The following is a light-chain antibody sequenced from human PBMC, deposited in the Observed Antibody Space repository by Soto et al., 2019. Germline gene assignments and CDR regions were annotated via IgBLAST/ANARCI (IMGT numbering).Light chain of an antibody. J-gene: IGKJ2*01. V-gene: IGKV3D-15*01. CDR3: QQFGGSPMYT. CDR1: QSLRSN. Sequence: IVMTQSPATLSVSPGERATLSCRASQSLRSNLAWYQQKPGQAPRLLIYAASTRAPGIPDRFSGSGSGTEFTLSISSLEPEDSAMYFCQQFGGSPMYTFGQGTKLEIK. CDR2: AAS.